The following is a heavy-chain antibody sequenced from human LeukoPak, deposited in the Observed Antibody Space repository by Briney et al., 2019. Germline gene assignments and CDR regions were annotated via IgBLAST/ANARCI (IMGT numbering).Heavy chain of an antibody. J-gene: IGHJ4*02. CDR3: ARSYSSSWYGGLSVY. CDR1: GGTFSSYA. CDR2: IIPIFGTA. D-gene: IGHD6-13*01. Sequence: GSSVKLSCKASGGTFSSYAISWVRQAPGQGLEWMGGIIPIFGTANYAQKFQGRVTITTDESTSTAYMELSSLRSEDTAVYYCARSYSSSWYGGLSVYWGQGTLVTVSS. V-gene: IGHV1-69*05.